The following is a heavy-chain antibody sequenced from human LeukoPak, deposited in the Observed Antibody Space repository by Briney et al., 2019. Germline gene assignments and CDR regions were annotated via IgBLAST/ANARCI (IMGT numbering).Heavy chain of an antibody. J-gene: IGHJ4*02. CDR2: INPAGSAK. CDR1: GFTFSTSW. Sequence: PGGSLRLSCAASGFTFSTSWMTWVRQAPGKGLEWVANINPAGSAKNYVGFVQGRFTISRDNAKNSVYLQMSSLRAEDTAVYFCARDVAYNAFDYWGQGTLVTVSS. V-gene: IGHV3-7*01. CDR3: ARDVAYNAFDY. D-gene: IGHD1-14*01.